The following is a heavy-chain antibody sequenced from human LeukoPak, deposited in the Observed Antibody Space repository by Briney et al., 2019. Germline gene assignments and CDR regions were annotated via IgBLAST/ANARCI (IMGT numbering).Heavy chain of an antibody. CDR1: GGSISSGSYY. CDR3: ARDSYLSSYYYMDV. J-gene: IGHJ6*03. Sequence: SETLSLTCTVSGGSISSGSYYWSWIRQPAGKGLEWIGRIYTSGSTNYNPSLKSRVTISVDTSKNQFSLKLSSVTAADTAVYYCARDSYLSSYYYMDVWGKGTTVTVSS. V-gene: IGHV4-61*02. CDR2: IYTSGST.